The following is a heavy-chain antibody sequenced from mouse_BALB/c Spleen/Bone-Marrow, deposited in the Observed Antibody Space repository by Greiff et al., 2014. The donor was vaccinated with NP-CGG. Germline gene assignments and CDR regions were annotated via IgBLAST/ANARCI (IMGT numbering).Heavy chain of an antibody. V-gene: IGHV1-54*01. J-gene: IGHJ4*01. CDR2: INSGSGGT. D-gene: IGHD2-4*01. CDR1: GYAFTNYL. Sequence: VQGVESGAELVRPGTSVKVSCKGSGYAFTNYLIEWVKQRPGQGLEWIGVINSGSGGTKYNEKFKGKATLTADKSSSTAYMQLSSLTSDDSAVYFCARAITDAMDYWGRGTSVTVSS. CDR3: ARAITDAMDY.